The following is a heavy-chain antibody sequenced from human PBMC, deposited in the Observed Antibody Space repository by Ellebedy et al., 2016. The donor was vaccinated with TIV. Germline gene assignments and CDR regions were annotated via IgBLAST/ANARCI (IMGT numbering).Heavy chain of an antibody. V-gene: IGHV3-74*01. CDR2: INSDGSSA. J-gene: IGHJ4*02. D-gene: IGHD2/OR15-2a*01. CDR1: GFTFSSYW. Sequence: GESLKISXAASGFTFSSYWMHWVRHSPGKGLVWVSRINSDGSSANYADFVEGRFTISRDNARDTLYLQMNSLRAEDTAVYYCARDREIWFDYWGQGALVNVSS. CDR3: ARDREIWFDY.